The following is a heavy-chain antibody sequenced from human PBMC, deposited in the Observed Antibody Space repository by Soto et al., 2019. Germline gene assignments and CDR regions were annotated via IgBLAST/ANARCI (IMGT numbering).Heavy chain of an antibody. V-gene: IGHV1-2*04. J-gene: IGHJ4*02. CDR3: ARVRAVAGNPNYYFDY. CDR2: INPNSGGT. D-gene: IGHD6-19*01. CDR1: GYTFTGYY. Sequence: ASVQVSCKASGYTFTGYYMHWVRQAPGQGLEWMGWINPNSGGTNYAQKFQGWVTMTRDTSISTAYMELSRLRSDDTAVYYRARVRAVAGNPNYYFDYWGQGTLVTVSS.